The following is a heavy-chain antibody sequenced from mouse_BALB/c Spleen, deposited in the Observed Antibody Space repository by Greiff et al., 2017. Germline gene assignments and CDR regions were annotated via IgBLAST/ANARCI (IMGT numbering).Heavy chain of an antibody. J-gene: IGHJ1*01. Sequence: EVKLVESGGGLVKPGGSLKLSCAASGFTFSDYYMYWVRQTPEKRLEWVATISDGGSYTYYPDSVKGRFTISRDNAKNNLYLQMSSLKSEDTAMYYCARGGILDWYFDVWGAGTTVTVSS. CDR1: GFTFSDYY. V-gene: IGHV5-4*02. CDR3: ARGGILDWYFDV. CDR2: ISDGGSYT.